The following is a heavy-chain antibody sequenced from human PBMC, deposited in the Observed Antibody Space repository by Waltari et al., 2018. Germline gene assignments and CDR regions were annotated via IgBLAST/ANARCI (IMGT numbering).Heavy chain of an antibody. Sequence: QVQLQQWGAGLLKPSETLSLTCAVYGESLSDYSWSWVPPPPGEGVEGIGEISHGGSTNYNPSLKSRVTISVDTSKKQFSLKLSSVNAADTAVYYCARGPMLDYGTNSGHYYYGLDVWGQGTTVTVSS. CDR1: GESLSDYS. D-gene: IGHD4-17*01. J-gene: IGHJ6*02. CDR3: ARGPMLDYGTNSGHYYYGLDV. CDR2: ISHGGST. V-gene: IGHV4-34*01.